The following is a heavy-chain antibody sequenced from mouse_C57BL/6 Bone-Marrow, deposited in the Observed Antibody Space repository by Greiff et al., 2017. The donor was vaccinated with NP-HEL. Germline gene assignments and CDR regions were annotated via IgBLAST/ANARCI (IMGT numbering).Heavy chain of an antibody. D-gene: IGHD2-4*01. J-gene: IGHJ4*01. CDR2: IRNKANGYTT. V-gene: IGHV7-3*01. Sequence: EVKLVESGGGLVQPGGSLSLSCAASGFTFTDYYMSWVRQPPGKAPEWLGFIRNKANGYTTEYSASVKGRFTISRDNSQSILYLQRNALRAEDSATYYCARSIYYDYADDPFYAMDYWGQGTSVTVSS. CDR3: ARSIYYDYADDPFYAMDY. CDR1: GFTFTDYY.